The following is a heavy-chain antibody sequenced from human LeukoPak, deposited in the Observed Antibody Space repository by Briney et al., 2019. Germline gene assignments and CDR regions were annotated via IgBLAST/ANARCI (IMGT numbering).Heavy chain of an antibody. CDR2: IYDSRFT. Sequence: PSETLSLTCTVSGGSIDTGSHYWSWIRQHPGKGLEWIGCIYDSRFTYYNPSLQSRVVTSVDSSENQLSLKLTSVTAADTAVYYCAGGFDSSKMAYWGQGTQVTVSS. V-gene: IGHV4-31*03. D-gene: IGHD6-13*01. J-gene: IGHJ4*02. CDR1: GGSIDTGSHY. CDR3: AGGFDSSKMAY.